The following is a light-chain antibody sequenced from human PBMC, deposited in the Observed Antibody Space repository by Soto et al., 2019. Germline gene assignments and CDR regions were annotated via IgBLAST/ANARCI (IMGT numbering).Light chain of an antibody. CDR1: SSDVGGYNY. CDR2: DVS. V-gene: IGLV2-14*01. J-gene: IGLJ1*01. CDR3: SSYTSSSTLKV. Sequence: QSVLTQRASVSGSPGQSITISCTGTSSDVGGYNYVSWYQQHPGKAPKLMIYDVSNRPSGVSNRFSGSKSGNTASLTISGLQAEDEADYYCSSYTSSSTLKVFGTGTKLTVL.